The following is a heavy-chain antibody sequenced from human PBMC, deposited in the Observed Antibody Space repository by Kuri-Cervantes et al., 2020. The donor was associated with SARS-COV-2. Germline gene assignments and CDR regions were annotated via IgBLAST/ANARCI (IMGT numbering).Heavy chain of an antibody. D-gene: IGHD5-18*01. CDR2: INPNSGGT. J-gene: IGHJ6*03. V-gene: IGHV1-2*02. Sequence: ASVKVSCKASGYTFTGYYMHWVRQAPGQGLEWMGWINPNSGGTNYAQKFQGRVTMTRDTSISTAYMELSRLRSDDTAVYYCARVLAGYGYYMDVWGKGTTVTVSS. CDR3: ARVLAGYGYYMDV. CDR1: GYTFTGYY.